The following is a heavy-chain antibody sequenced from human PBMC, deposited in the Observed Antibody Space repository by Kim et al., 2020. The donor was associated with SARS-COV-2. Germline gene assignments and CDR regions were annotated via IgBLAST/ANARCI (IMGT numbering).Heavy chain of an antibody. J-gene: IGHJ3*02. CDR3: ARTAGHYYDSSDAFDI. CDR2: ISSSSSYI. Sequence: GGSLRLSCAASGFTFSSYSMNWVRQAPGKGLEWVSSISSSSSYIYYADSVKGRFTISRDNAKNSLYLQMNSLRAEDTAVYYCARTAGHYYDSSDAFDIWGQGTMVTVSS. V-gene: IGHV3-21*01. D-gene: IGHD3-22*01. CDR1: GFTFSSYS.